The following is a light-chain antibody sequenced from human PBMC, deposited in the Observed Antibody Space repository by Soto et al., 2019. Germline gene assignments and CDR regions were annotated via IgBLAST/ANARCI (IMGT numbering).Light chain of an antibody. Sequence: EIVLTQSPGTLSLSPGERATLSCRASQSVYKNFLAWYQQKPGQAPRLLINGASNRATGIPDRFSGSGSGTDFSLTISSLQSEDFAVYYCQQYNNWPPWTFGQGTKVEIK. CDR1: QSVYKNF. CDR2: GAS. J-gene: IGKJ1*01. CDR3: QQYNNWPPWT. V-gene: IGKV3-20*01.